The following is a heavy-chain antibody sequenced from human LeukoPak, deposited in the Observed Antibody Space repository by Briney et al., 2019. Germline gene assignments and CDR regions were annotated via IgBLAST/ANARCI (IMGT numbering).Heavy chain of an antibody. CDR1: GFTFRTYS. D-gene: IGHD3-10*01. CDR3: ARGSSEWFGELPY. Sequence: PGGSLRLSCAASGFTFRTYSMIWVRQAPGKGLEWVSSISSSGDYIYYADSVKGRFTISRDTAKNSLYLQMKRLRAEDTAVYYCARGSSEWFGELPYWGQGTLVTVSS. CDR2: ISSSGDYI. J-gene: IGHJ4*02. V-gene: IGHV3-21*01.